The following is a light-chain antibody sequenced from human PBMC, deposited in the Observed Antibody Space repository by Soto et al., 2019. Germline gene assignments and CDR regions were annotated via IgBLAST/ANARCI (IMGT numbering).Light chain of an antibody. V-gene: IGLV1-44*01. Sequence: QSVLTQPPSASGTPGQRVTISTSGSSSNIGSNPVSWYQQRPGTAPKLLIYDNDERPPGVPVRFSGSKSATSASLAISGLQSEDEGDYYCATLDDSRNGYVFGPGTKVTGL. J-gene: IGLJ1*01. CDR3: ATLDDSRNGYV. CDR2: DND. CDR1: SSNIGSNP.